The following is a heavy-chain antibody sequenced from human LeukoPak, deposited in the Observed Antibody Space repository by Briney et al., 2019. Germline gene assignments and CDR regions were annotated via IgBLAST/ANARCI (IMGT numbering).Heavy chain of an antibody. D-gene: IGHD5-18*01. CDR1: GYTFTGYY. Sequence: GASVKVSCKASGYTFTGYYMHWVRQAPGQGLEWMGIINPSGGSTSYAQKFQGRVTMTRDTSTSTVYMELSSLRSEDTAVYYCAKEKTDTAMARWGWFDPWGQGTLVTVSS. CDR2: INPSGGST. V-gene: IGHV1-46*01. J-gene: IGHJ5*02. CDR3: AKEKTDTAMARWGWFDP.